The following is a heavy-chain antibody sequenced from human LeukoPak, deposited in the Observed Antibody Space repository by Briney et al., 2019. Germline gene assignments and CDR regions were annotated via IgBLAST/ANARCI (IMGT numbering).Heavy chain of an antibody. CDR2: INNDGSST. J-gene: IGHJ5*02. CDR1: GFTFSSYW. Sequence: GGPLRLSCAASGFTFSSYWMHWVRQAPGKGLVWVSRINNDGSSTSYADSVKGRFTISRDNAKNTLYLQMNSLRAEDTVVYYCARPTKEGSSWYWWFDPWGQGTLVTVSS. CDR3: ARPTKEGSSWYWWFDP. V-gene: IGHV3-74*01. D-gene: IGHD6-13*01.